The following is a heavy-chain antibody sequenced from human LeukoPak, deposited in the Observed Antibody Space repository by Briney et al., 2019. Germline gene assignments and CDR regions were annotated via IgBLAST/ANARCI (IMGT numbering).Heavy chain of an antibody. J-gene: IGHJ4*02. Sequence: GASVKVSCKASGGTFSSYTISWVRQAPGQGLEWMGRIIPILGIANYAQKFQGRVTITADKSTSTAYMELSSLRSEDTAVYYCARAMDYSNYARYFDNWGQGTLVTVFS. CDR1: GGTFSSYT. V-gene: IGHV1-69*02. D-gene: IGHD4-11*01. CDR3: ARAMDYSNYARYFDN. CDR2: IIPILGIA.